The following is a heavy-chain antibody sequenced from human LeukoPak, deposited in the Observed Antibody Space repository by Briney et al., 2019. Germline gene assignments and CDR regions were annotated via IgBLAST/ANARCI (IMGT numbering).Heavy chain of an antibody. CDR3: ATFSYGDFNFDY. CDR2: FDPEDGET. J-gene: IGHJ4*02. CDR1: GYTLTELS. V-gene: IGHV1-24*01. Sequence: ASVKVSCKVSGYTLTELSMHWVRQAPGKGLEWMGGFDPEDGETIYAQKFQGRVTMTEDTSTDTAYMELSSLRSEDTAVYYRATFSYGDFNFDYWGQGTLVTVSS. D-gene: IGHD4-17*01.